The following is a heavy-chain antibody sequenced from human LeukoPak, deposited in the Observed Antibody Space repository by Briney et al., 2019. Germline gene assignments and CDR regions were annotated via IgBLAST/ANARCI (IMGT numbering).Heavy chain of an antibody. Sequence: QPGGSLRLSCAASGFIVRDYWMNWVRQAPGQGLEWLANIKQDGGARYYVGSVKGRFTISSDSAKSLVYLQMDRLRAEDTATYYCARGYNGGSDYWGQGTLVAVSS. V-gene: IGHV3-7*01. J-gene: IGHJ4*02. CDR1: GFIVRDYW. D-gene: IGHD3-16*01. CDR2: IKQDGGAR. CDR3: ARGYNGGSDY.